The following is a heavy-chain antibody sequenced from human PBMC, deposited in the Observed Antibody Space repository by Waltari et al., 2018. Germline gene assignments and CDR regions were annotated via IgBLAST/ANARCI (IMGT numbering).Heavy chain of an antibody. Sequence: QVQLVQSGTEVKKPGASVTVSCKASGYTFNGYYMHWVRQAPGQGLEWMGWINPNSGVTNYAQKFQGWVTMTRDTSITTAYMELSRLTSADTAIYYCALTYGDYSAPFDFWGQGTLVTVSS. CDR1: GYTFNGYY. D-gene: IGHD4-17*01. V-gene: IGHV1-2*04. CDR3: ALTYGDYSAPFDF. CDR2: INPNSGVT. J-gene: IGHJ4*02.